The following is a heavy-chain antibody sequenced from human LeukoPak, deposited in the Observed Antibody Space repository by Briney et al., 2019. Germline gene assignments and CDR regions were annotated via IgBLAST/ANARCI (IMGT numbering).Heavy chain of an antibody. CDR3: ARDTIGAFSYGLDV. D-gene: IGHD4/OR15-4a*01. J-gene: IGHJ6*02. Sequence: PSETLSLPCAVYGGSLSDYYWSWFRQPPGKGLGLEWRGEINHSENTNYNPSLKSRVTISVDTSKNQFSLRLGSVTAADTDVYYCARDTIGAFSYGLDVWGQGTTVSVSS. CDR1: GGSLSDYY. V-gene: IGHV4-34*01. CDR2: INHSENT.